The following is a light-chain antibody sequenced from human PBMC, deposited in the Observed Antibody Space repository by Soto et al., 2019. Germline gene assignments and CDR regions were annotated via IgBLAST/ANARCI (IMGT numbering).Light chain of an antibody. CDR1: QSVSNNY. CDR3: LQYDHEPLT. CDR2: GAS. Sequence: EIVLTQSPGTLSLSPGERATLSCRASQSVSNNYLAWYQQKPGQAPRLLIYGASSRATGVPDRFRGSGSGTDFTLTITRLEPEDFVVYYCLQYDHEPLTCGGGTKVDIK. J-gene: IGKJ4*01. V-gene: IGKV3-20*01.